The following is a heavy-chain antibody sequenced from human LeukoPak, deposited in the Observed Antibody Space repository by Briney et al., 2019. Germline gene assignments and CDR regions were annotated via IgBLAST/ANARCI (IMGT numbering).Heavy chain of an antibody. D-gene: IGHD4-17*01. Sequence: ASVKVSCKVSGDTVTGFSIHWVRQAPGHGLEWMGGFDPEDGARIFAQKFQGRVTMTEGTSTDTAYMDLSSLRSEDTAVYYCARARTTRGFDYWGQGTLVTVSS. J-gene: IGHJ4*02. CDR1: GDTVTGFS. V-gene: IGHV1-24*01. CDR2: FDPEDGAR. CDR3: ARARTTRGFDY.